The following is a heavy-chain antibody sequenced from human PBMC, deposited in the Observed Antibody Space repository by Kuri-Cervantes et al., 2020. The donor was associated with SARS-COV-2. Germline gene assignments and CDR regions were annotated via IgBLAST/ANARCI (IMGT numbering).Heavy chain of an antibody. CDR2: ISYDGSNK. Sequence: GESLKISCAASGFTFSSYAMHWVRQAPGKGLEWVAVISYDGSNKYYADSVKGRFTISRDNSKNTLYLQMSSLRAEDTAVYYCAKDWLPDDAFDIWGQGTMVTVSS. D-gene: IGHD6-19*01. J-gene: IGHJ3*02. CDR3: AKDWLPDDAFDI. CDR1: GFTFSSYA. V-gene: IGHV3-30-3*01.